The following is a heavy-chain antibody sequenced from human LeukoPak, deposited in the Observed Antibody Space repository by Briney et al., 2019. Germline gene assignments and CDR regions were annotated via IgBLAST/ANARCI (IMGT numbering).Heavy chain of an antibody. Sequence: PSETLSLTCTVSGGSISSHYWSWIRQPPGKELEWIGYIYYNGSTNYNPSLKSRVTISVDTSKNQFSLKLSSVTAADTAVYYCARDRYCGGDCYTYGMDVWGQGTTVTVSS. CDR1: GGSISSHY. CDR2: IYYNGST. CDR3: ARDRYCGGDCYTYGMDV. D-gene: IGHD2-21*01. J-gene: IGHJ6*02. V-gene: IGHV4-59*11.